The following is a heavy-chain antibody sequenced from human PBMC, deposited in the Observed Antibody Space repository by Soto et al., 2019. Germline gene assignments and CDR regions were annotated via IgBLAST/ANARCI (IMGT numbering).Heavy chain of an antibody. CDR1: GFTFSSYA. CDR3: ARVVGYCSGGSCAYGMDV. V-gene: IGHV3-30-3*01. D-gene: IGHD2-15*01. J-gene: IGHJ6*02. Sequence: QVQLVESGGGVVQPGRSLRLSCAASGFTFSSYAMHWVRQAPGKGLEWVAVISYDGSNKYYADSVKGRFTISRDNSKQTLYLQMNSLRAEDTAVYYCARVVGYCSGGSCAYGMDVWGQGTTVTVSS. CDR2: ISYDGSNK.